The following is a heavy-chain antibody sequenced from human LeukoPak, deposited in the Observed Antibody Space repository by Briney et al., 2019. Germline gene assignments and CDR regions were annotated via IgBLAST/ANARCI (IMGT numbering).Heavy chain of an antibody. D-gene: IGHD5-18*01. CDR3: ARDLELWFSIYYYYGMDV. CDR1: GFTFSSYW. J-gene: IGHJ6*02. CDR2: IKQDGSEK. Sequence: GGSLRLSCAASGFTFSSYWMSWVRQAPGKGLEWVANIKQDGSEKYYVDSVKGRFTISRDNAKNSLYLQMNSLRAEDTAVYYCARDLELWFSIYYYYGMDVWGQGTTVTVSS. V-gene: IGHV3-7*03.